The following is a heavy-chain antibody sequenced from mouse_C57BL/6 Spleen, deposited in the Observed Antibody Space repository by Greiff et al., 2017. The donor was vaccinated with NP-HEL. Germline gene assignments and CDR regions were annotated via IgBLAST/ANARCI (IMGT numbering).Heavy chain of an antibody. Sequence: EVNVVESGGGLVQPGGSLKLSCAASGFTFSDYYMYWVRQTPEKRLEWVAYISNGGGSTYYPDTVKGRFTISRDNATNTLYLQMSRLKSEDTAMYYCARPRTGTTGYFDYWGQGTTLTVSS. CDR3: ARPRTGTTGYFDY. CDR1: GFTFSDYY. D-gene: IGHD4-1*01. V-gene: IGHV5-12*01. CDR2: ISNGGGST. J-gene: IGHJ2*01.